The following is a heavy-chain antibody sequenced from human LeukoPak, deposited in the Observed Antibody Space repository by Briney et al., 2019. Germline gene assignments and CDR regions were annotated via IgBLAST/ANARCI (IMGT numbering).Heavy chain of an antibody. J-gene: IGHJ3*01. V-gene: IGHV1-2*02. CDR3: ATTRRYYYDSSGPDAFDL. D-gene: IGHD3-22*01. Sequence: ASVTVSCKASGYTFTGYYIHWVRQAPGQGLEWMGWINPNSGGTNYAQNFQGSITMTRDTSIGTAYMELSRLRSDDTAVYYCATTRRYYYDSSGPDAFDLWGQGTMVTVSS. CDR2: INPNSGGT. CDR1: GYTFTGYY.